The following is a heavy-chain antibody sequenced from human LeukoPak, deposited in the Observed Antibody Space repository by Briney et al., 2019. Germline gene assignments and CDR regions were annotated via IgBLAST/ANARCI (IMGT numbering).Heavy chain of an antibody. J-gene: IGHJ6*02. Sequence: GGSLRLSCAASGFTFSSYAMSWVRQAPGEGLEWVSDISGSGGTTYYADSVKGRFTTSRDNSKNTLYLQMNSLRAEDTAVYYCAKVSITGATFYCMDVWGHGTTVTVSS. CDR3: AKVSITGATFYCMDV. CDR2: ISGSGGTT. V-gene: IGHV3-23*01. CDR1: GFTFSSYA. D-gene: IGHD1-7*01.